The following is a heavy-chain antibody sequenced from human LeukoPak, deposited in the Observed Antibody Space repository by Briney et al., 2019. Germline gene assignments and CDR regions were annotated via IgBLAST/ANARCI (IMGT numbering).Heavy chain of an antibody. J-gene: IGHJ4*02. V-gene: IGHV3-53*01. CDR1: GFTFSSYW. D-gene: IGHD4-17*01. Sequence: GGSLRLSCAASGFTFSSYWMSWVRQAPGKGLEWVSVIYSGGSTYYADSAKGRFTISRDNSKNTLYLQMNSLRAEDTAVYYCARDPDGDLYFDYWGQGTLVTVSS. CDR3: ARDPDGDLYFDY. CDR2: IYSGGST.